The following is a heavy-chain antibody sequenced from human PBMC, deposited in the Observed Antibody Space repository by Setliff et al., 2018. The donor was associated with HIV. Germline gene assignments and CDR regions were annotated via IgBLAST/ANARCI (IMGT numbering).Heavy chain of an antibody. D-gene: IGHD5-18*01. J-gene: IGHJ4*02. CDR2: IWYDGNNK. CDR1: GFTFSDHY. V-gene: IGHV3-33*08. Sequence: AGGSLRLSCAASGFTFSDHYMDWVRQAPGKGLEWVAVIWYDGNNKYYADSVKGRFTISRDTSKNTLYLQMSSLRADDTAVYYCVPEGGGYTADFWGQGTLVTVSS. CDR3: VPEGGGYTADF.